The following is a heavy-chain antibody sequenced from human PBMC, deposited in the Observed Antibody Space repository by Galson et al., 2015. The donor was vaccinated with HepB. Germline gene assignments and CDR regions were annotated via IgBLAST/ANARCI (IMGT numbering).Heavy chain of an antibody. Sequence: SLRLSCAASGFTFSSYAMSWVRQAPGKGLEWVSAISGSGGSTYYADSVKGRFTISRDNSKNTLYLQMNSLRAEDTAVYYCAKGPGYSSGWALYYYYYMDVWGKGTTVTVSS. D-gene: IGHD6-19*01. CDR3: AKGPGYSSGWALYYYYYMDV. CDR1: GFTFSSYA. J-gene: IGHJ6*03. CDR2: ISGSGGST. V-gene: IGHV3-23*01.